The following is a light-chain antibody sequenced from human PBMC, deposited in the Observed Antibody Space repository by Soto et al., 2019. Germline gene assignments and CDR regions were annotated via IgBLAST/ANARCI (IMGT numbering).Light chain of an antibody. CDR1: QSINKW. J-gene: IGKJ1*01. CDR3: QHYNSYSEA. V-gene: IGKV1-5*03. CDR2: EAS. Sequence: DIQMTQSPSTLSASVVYRFTITCRASQSINKWLAWFQQRPGEAPKVLIYEASNLERGVPSRFSGSGSGTEFTLTISSLQPDDFATYYCQHYNSYSEASGQGTKV.